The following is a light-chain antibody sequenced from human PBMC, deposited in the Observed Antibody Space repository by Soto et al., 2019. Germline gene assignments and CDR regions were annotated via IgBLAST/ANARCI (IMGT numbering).Light chain of an antibody. CDR2: AAY. V-gene: IGKV3-20*01. J-gene: IGKJ1*01. CDR1: QSVTSTY. Sequence: EIVLTQSPDTLSLSPGERATLSCRASQSVTSTYLAWYQQRPGQSPRLLIFAAYSRAAGVPDRFSGSGSGTDFTLTISRLEPGDFAVYYCQHYGNSPQTFGQVTKVEIK. CDR3: QHYGNSPQT.